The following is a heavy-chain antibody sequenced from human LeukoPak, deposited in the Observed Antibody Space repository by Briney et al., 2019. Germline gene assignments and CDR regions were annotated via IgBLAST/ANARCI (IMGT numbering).Heavy chain of an antibody. CDR3: ARVAEFTHTVTRSRNWFDP. J-gene: IGHJ5*02. CDR2: INTNTGNP. CDR1: GGTVSRYP. D-gene: IGHD4-17*01. Sequence: ASVKVSCKASGGTVSRYPISWVRQAPGQGLEWMGWINTNTGNPTYAQGFTGRFVFSLDTSVSTAYLQISSLKAEDTAVYYCARVAEFTHTVTRSRNWFDPWGQGTLVTVSS. V-gene: IGHV7-4-1*02.